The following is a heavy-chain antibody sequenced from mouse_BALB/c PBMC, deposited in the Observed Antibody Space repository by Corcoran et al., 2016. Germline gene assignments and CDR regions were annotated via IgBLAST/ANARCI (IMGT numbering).Heavy chain of an antibody. D-gene: IGHD1-1*01. Sequence: EVKLLESGGGLVQPGGSLKLSCAASGFDFIRYWMSWVRQAPGKGLEWIGEINPGSSTINYTPSLKDKFIISRDNAKNTQYLQMSKVRSEDTALYYCARNHNYGLFAYWGQGTLVTVSA. CDR3: ARNHNYGLFAY. V-gene: IGHV4-1*02. J-gene: IGHJ3*01. CDR2: INPGSSTI. CDR1: GFDFIRYW.